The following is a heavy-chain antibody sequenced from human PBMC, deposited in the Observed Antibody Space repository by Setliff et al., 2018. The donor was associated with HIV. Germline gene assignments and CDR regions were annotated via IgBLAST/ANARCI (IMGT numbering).Heavy chain of an antibody. Sequence: SETLSLTCAVSGGSISSSNWWSWVRQPPGKGLEWIGEIYHSGNTNYNPSLKSRVTISKDTSKKQISLRLRFVTAADTAVYYCARGNTISEVVTTNWLDPWGQGTLVTVSS. J-gene: IGHJ5*02. V-gene: IGHV4-4*02. CDR3: ARGNTISEVVTTNWLDP. D-gene: IGHD3-3*01. CDR2: IYHSGNT. CDR1: GGSISSSNW.